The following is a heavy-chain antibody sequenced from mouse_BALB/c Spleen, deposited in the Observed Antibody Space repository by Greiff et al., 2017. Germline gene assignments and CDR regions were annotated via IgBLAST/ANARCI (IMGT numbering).Heavy chain of an antibody. J-gene: IGHJ4*01. CDR2: INSNGGST. CDR3: ARHPYYGNYDYYAMDY. V-gene: IGHV5-6-2*01. Sequence: EVQLVESGGGLVKLGGSLKLSCAASGFTFSSYYMSWVRQTPEKRLELVAAINSNGGSTYYPDTVKGRFTISRDNAKNTLYLQMSSLKSEDTALYYCARHPYYGNYDYYAMDYWGQGTSVTVSS. CDR1: GFTFSSYY. D-gene: IGHD2-10*01.